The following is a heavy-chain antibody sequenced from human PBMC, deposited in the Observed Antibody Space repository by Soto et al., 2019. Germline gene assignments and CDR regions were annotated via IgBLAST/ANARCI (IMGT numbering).Heavy chain of an antibody. Sequence: PSETLSLTCTVSGGSVSSGSYFWSWIRQPPGKGLELIGYIFNTGSTNYNPSLKSRVTISIDTSKNQFSLKLSSVTAADTAVYYCAMSPVGVTPKPDYWGHGTLVTVSS. D-gene: IGHD2-21*02. CDR1: GGSVSSGSYF. CDR2: IFNTGST. J-gene: IGHJ4*01. CDR3: AMSPVGVTPKPDY. V-gene: IGHV4-61*01.